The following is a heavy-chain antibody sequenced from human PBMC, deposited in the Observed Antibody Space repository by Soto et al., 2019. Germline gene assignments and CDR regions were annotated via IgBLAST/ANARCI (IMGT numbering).Heavy chain of an antibody. CDR2: ISYDGSNK. V-gene: IGHV3-30*18. Sequence: SLRLSCAASGFTFSRYGMHWVRQAPGKGLEWVAVISYDGSNKYYADSVKGRFTISRDNSKNTLYLQMNSLRAEDTAVYYCAKDGPGIAVAGIPDWFDPWGQGTLV. D-gene: IGHD6-19*01. J-gene: IGHJ5*02. CDR3: AKDGPGIAVAGIPDWFDP. CDR1: GFTFSRYG.